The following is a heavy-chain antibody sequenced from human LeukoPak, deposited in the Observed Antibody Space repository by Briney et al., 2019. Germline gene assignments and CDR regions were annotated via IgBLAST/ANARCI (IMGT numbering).Heavy chain of an antibody. CDR2: IRGSGGNT. D-gene: IGHD6-13*01. V-gene: IGHV3-23*01. J-gene: IGHJ4*02. Sequence: GGSLRLSCAASGFTFSHYAMSWVRQAPGKGLEWVLGIRGSGGNTYYADSVKGRFTISRDNSKNTLYLQMNSLRAEDTAVYYCAKDGYSSSWYYFDYWGQGTLVTVSS. CDR3: AKDGYSSSWYYFDY. CDR1: GFTFSHYA.